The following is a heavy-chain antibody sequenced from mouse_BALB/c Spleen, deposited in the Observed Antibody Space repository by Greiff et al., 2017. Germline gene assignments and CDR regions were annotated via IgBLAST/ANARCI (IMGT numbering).Heavy chain of an antibody. D-gene: IGHD1-1*01. J-gene: IGHJ3*01. V-gene: IGHV3-6*02. CDR1: GYSITSGYY. CDR3: AREGRNFNYYGSY. Sequence: EESGPGLVKPSQSLSLTCSVTGYSITSGYYWNWIRQFPGNKLEWMGYISYDGSNNYNPSLKNRISITRDTSKNQFFLKLNSVTTEDTATYYCAREGRNFNYYGSYWGQGTLVTVSA. CDR2: ISYDGSN.